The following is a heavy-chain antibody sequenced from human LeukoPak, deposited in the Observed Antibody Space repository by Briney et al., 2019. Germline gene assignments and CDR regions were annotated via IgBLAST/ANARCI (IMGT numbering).Heavy chain of an antibody. J-gene: IGHJ4*02. Sequence: GASVKVSCKASGYTFTNYDINWVRQATGQGLEWVGWMNPNSGNTGYAQKFQGRITMTRNTSISTAYTELSSLRSDDTAVYYCARDADDSSGYSNFDYWGQGTLVTVSS. CDR1: GYTFTNYD. CDR3: ARDADDSSGYSNFDY. D-gene: IGHD3-22*01. V-gene: IGHV1-8*01. CDR2: MNPNSGNT.